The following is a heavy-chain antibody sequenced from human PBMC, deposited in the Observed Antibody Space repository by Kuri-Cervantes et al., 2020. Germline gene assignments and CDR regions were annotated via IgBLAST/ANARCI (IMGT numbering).Heavy chain of an antibody. D-gene: IGHD3-22*01. CDR3: ARAPPGGYYDNSGYYHFDY. J-gene: IGHJ4*02. Sequence: ASVKVSCKASGGTFKKYEISWVRQAPGKGLEWMGWMNPNSGNTGYAQKFQGRVTITRNTSISTAYMELSSLRSEDTAVYYCARAPPGGYYDNSGYYHFDYWGQGTLVTVSS. CDR2: MNPNSGNT. V-gene: IGHV1-8*01. CDR1: GGTFKKYE.